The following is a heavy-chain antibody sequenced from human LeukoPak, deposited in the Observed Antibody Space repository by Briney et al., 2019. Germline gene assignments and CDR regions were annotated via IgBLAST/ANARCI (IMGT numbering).Heavy chain of an antibody. CDR1: GFTFSNAW. V-gene: IGHV3-15*01. Sequence: PGGSLRLSCAASGFTFSNAWMSWVRQAPGKGLEWVGRIKSKTDGGTTDYAATVKGRFTISRDDSKNTLYLQMNSLKTEDTAVYYCTTVPLYNWNDVWAFDIWGQGTMVTVSS. CDR3: TTVPLYNWNDVWAFDI. CDR2: IKSKTDGGTT. D-gene: IGHD1-1*01. J-gene: IGHJ3*02.